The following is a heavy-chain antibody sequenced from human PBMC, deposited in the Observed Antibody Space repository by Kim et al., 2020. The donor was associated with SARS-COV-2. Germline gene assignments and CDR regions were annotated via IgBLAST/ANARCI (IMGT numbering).Heavy chain of an antibody. J-gene: IGHJ6*03. CDR1: GFTFSNYA. V-gene: IGHV3-23*01. D-gene: IGHD3-10*01. CDR2: ITIGGDKT. Sequence: GGSLRLSCAASGFTFSNYAMSWVRQTPGKGLEWVSSITIGGDKTFYGDSVKGRFTISRDNSNNALYLQINSLRAEDTAVYYCANSGLRPRGTYDYYYMDVWGKGTKVTVS. CDR3: ANSGLRPRGTYDYYYMDV.